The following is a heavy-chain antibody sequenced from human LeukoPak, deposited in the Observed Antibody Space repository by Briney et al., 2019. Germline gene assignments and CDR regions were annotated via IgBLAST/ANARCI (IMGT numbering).Heavy chain of an antibody. V-gene: IGHV3-21*01. CDR3: ARDMDYYNSRIYPDDY. D-gene: IGHD3-10*01. CDR2: ISSSSTYI. J-gene: IGHJ4*02. Sequence: GGSLRLSCAASGFTFSRYSMNWVRQAPGKGLEWVSSISSSSTYIYYSDSVKGRFSISRDNAKNSLYLQMSSLRAEDTAVYYCARDMDYYNSRIYPDDYWGQGTLVTVSS. CDR1: GFTFSRYS.